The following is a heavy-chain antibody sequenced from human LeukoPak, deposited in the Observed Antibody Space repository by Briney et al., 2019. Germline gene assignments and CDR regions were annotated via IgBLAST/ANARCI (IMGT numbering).Heavy chain of an antibody. J-gene: IGHJ4*02. CDR1: GYTFTSYA. D-gene: IGHD7-27*01. Sequence: SVKVSCKASGYTFTSYAISWVRQAPGQGLEWMGGIIPIFGTANYAQKFQGRVTITADESTSTAYMELSSLRSEDTAVYYCASGPNWGYFDYWGQGTLVTVSS. V-gene: IGHV1-69*13. CDR2: IIPIFGTA. CDR3: ASGPNWGYFDY.